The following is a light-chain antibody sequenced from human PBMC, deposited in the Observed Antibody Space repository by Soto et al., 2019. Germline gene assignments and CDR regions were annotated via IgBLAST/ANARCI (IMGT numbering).Light chain of an antibody. V-gene: IGKV3-20*01. Sequence: EIVLTQSPGTLSLSPGERATLSCRASQSVSSTYLAWYQQKPGQAPSLLIYGASSRATGIPDRFSGSGSGTDFTLTISTLEPEEFAVYYCQQCGSSPLTFGGGTKVEIK. CDR2: GAS. CDR1: QSVSSTY. J-gene: IGKJ4*01. CDR3: QQCGSSPLT.